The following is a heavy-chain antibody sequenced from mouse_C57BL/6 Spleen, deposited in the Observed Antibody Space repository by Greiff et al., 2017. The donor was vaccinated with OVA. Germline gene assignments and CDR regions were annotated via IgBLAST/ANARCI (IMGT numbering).Heavy chain of an antibody. Sequence: VQLQQSGAELVRPGASVTLSCKASGYTFTDYEMHWVKQTPVHGLEWIGAIDPETGGTVYNQKFKGKAILTADKSSSTAYMELRSLTSEDSAVYYCTPSLTTGFAYWGQGTLVTVSA. CDR2: IDPETGGT. V-gene: IGHV1-15*01. CDR3: TPSLTTGFAY. CDR1: GYTFTDYE. J-gene: IGHJ3*01. D-gene: IGHD1-1*01.